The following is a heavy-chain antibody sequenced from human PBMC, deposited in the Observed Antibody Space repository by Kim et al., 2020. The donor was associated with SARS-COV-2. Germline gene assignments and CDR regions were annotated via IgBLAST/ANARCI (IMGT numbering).Heavy chain of an antibody. CDR3: ARDHSFGAVDV. J-gene: IGHJ6*02. Sequence: GGSLRLSCAASGFIFNKYWMSWVRQAPGKGLEWVAIIHRDGSEEDYIDSVRGRFTISRDDAKSSLSLQMNSLRVDDTGVYYCARDHSFGAVDVWGQGTRVTVSS. V-gene: IGHV3-7*01. D-gene: IGHD3-16*01. CDR2: IHRDGSEE. CDR1: GFIFNKYW.